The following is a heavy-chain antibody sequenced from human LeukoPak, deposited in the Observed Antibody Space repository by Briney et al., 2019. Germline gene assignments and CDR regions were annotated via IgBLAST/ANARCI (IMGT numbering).Heavy chain of an antibody. CDR2: INHSGST. J-gene: IGHJ4*02. CDR1: GGSFSGYY. CDR3: ARLESPQGY. Sequence: SETLSLTCAVYGGSFSGYYWSWIRQPPGKGLEWIREINHSGSTNYNPSLKSRVTISVDTSKNQFSLKLSSVTAADTAVYYCARLESPQGYWGQGTLVTVSS. D-gene: IGHD5-24*01. V-gene: IGHV4-34*01.